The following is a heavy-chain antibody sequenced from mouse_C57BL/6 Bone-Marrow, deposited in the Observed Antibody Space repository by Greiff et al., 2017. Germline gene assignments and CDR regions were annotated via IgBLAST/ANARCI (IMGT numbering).Heavy chain of an antibody. CDR2: IHPNSGST. V-gene: IGHV1-64*01. D-gene: IGHD1-1*01. CDR1: GYTFTSYW. J-gene: IGHJ3*01. Sequence: QVQLQQPGAELVKPGASVKLSCKASGYTFTSYWMHWVKQRPGQGLEWIGMIHPNSGSTNYNEKFKSKATLTVDKSSSTAYMQLSSLTSEDSAVYYCARKDYGSSYLFAYWGKGSLVTVSA. CDR3: ARKDYGSSYLFAY.